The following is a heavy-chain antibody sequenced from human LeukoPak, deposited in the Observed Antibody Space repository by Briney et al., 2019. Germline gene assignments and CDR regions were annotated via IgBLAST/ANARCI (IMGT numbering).Heavy chain of an antibody. D-gene: IGHD5-18*01. CDR1: GGSFSGYY. CDR2: INHSGST. Sequence: PSETLSLTCAVYGGSFSGYYWSWIRQPPGKGLEWIGEINHSGSTNYNPSLKSRVTISVDTSKNQFSLKLSSVTTADTAVYYCAREGDNYGNWFDHWGQGTLVTVSS. J-gene: IGHJ5*02. CDR3: AREGDNYGNWFDH. V-gene: IGHV4-34*01.